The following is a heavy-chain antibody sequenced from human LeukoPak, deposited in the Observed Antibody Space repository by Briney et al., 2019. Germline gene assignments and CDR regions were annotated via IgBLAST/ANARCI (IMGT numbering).Heavy chain of an antibody. V-gene: IGHV4-39*01. CDR1: GGSISSSNYY. CDR2: IYYSGST. D-gene: IGHD6-19*01. CDR3: ARHASVDGNWPRPLDY. Sequence: PSETQSLTCTVSGGSISSSNYYWGWIRQPPGKGLEWIGNIYYSGSTYYKPSLKTRVTISVDTSKNQFSLKLTSVTAADTAVYYCARHASVDGNWPRPLDYWGQGSLVTVSS. J-gene: IGHJ4*02.